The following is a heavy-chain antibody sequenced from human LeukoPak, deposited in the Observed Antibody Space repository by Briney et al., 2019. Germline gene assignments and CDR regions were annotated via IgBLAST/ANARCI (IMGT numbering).Heavy chain of an antibody. V-gene: IGHV3-23*01. CDR1: KFTFSNYA. CDR2: ISNSGGNT. Sequence: PGGPLRLSCAASKFTFSNYAMSWVRQAPGKGLEWVSAISNSGGNTYYADSVKGRFTISRDNSKNTLYLQMNSLRAEDTAVYYCAKDVGDTRGYYFDYWGQGTLVTVSS. J-gene: IGHJ4*02. CDR3: AKDVGDTRGYYFDY. D-gene: IGHD1-26*01.